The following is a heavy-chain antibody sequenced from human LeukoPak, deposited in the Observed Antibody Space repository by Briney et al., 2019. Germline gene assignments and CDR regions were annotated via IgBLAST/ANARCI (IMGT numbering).Heavy chain of an antibody. CDR2: ISAYNGNT. V-gene: IGHV1-18*01. Sequence: GASVKVSCKASGYTFTSYGISWVRQAPGQGLEWMGWISAYNGNTNYAQKLQGRVTMTTDTSTSTAYMELRSLRSDDTAVYYCARGLKTTVTPYYYYYGMNVWGQGTTVTVSS. D-gene: IGHD4-4*01. CDR1: GYTFTSYG. CDR3: ARGLKTTVTPYYYYYGMNV. J-gene: IGHJ6*02.